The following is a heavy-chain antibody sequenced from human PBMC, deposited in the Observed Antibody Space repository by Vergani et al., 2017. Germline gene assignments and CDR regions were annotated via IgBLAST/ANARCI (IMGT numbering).Heavy chain of an antibody. D-gene: IGHD3-22*01. CDR1: GYSFTSYW. J-gene: IGHJ5*02. CDR2: IDPSDSYT. Sequence: EVQLVQSGAEVKTPGESLRFSCKGSGYSFTSYWISWVRQMPGKGLEWMGRIDPSDSYTNYSTSFQGHVTISAEKSISTDYMQWSSLKASDTAMYYCARVGWSYYDCSGYYYAPAGWFDPWGQGTLVTVSS. CDR3: ARVGWSYYDCSGYYYAPAGWFDP. V-gene: IGHV5-10-1*03.